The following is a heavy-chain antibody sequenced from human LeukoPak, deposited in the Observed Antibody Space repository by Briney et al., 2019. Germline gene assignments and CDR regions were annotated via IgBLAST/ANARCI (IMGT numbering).Heavy chain of an antibody. CDR3: TRGSWRLVRGAASFES. J-gene: IGHJ4*02. D-gene: IGHD3-10*01. CDR2: ISYDGSNK. CDR1: GFTFSSYA. Sequence: GGSLRLSCAASGFTFSSYAMHWVRQAAGKGLEWVAVISYDGSNKYYADSVKGRFTISRDNSKNTLYLQMNSLRAEDTAVYYCTRGSWRLVRGAASFESWGQGTLVTVSS. V-gene: IGHV3-30-3*01.